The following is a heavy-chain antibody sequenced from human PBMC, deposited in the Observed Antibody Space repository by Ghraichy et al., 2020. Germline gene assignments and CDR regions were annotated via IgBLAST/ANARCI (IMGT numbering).Heavy chain of an antibody. Sequence: SVKVSCKASGGTFSSYAISWVRQAPGQGLEWMGGIIPIFGTANYAQKFQGRVTITADESTSTAYMELSSLRSEDTAVYYCARDRNYYDSSSSNWFDPWGQGTLVTVSS. CDR1: GGTFSSYA. V-gene: IGHV1-69*13. CDR2: IIPIFGTA. CDR3: ARDRNYYDSSSSNWFDP. D-gene: IGHD3-22*01. J-gene: IGHJ5*02.